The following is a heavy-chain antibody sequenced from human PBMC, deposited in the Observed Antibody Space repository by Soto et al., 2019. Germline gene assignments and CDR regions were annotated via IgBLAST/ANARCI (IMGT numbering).Heavy chain of an antibody. CDR1: GFTFSDAW. CDR2: INIESDGGTT. CDR3: YYYDMDV. Sequence: EVQLVESGGGLVKPGGSLRLSCAASGFTFSDAWMTWVRQAPGKGLEWVGRINIESDGGTTDYAAPVKDRFAISRDDSKNTLYLQMNSLRNEDTAVYYCYYYDMDVWGQGTTVTVSS. V-gene: IGHV3-15*01. J-gene: IGHJ6*02.